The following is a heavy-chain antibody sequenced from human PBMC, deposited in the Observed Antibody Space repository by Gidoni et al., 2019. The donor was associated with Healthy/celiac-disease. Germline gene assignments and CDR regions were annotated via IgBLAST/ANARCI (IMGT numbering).Heavy chain of an antibody. CDR1: GFTFRSNS. V-gene: IGHV3-21*01. CDR3: ARDDYVWGSYRY. D-gene: IGHD3-16*02. J-gene: IGHJ4*02. CDR2: ISSSSSYI. Sequence: EVQLVESGGGLVKPGGSLRLSCAASGFTFRSNSMNWVRQAPGKGLEWVSSISSSSSYIYYSDSVKGRFTRARDNAKNSLYLKMNSLRAEDTAVYYCARDDYVWGSYRYWGQGTLVTVSS.